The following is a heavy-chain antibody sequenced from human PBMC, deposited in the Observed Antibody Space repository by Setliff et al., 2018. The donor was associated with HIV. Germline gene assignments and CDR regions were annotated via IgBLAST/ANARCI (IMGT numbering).Heavy chain of an antibody. J-gene: IGHJ6*02. V-gene: IGHV4-34*01. CDR2: INHSGST. CDR3: ARGRRYSSSWYSNYYYYYGMDV. Sequence: PSETLSLTCAVYGGSFNGYSWTWIRQPPGKGLEWIGGINHSGSTNYNPSLKSRVTISVDTSKSQFSLRLNSVTATDTALYYCARGRRYSSSWYSNYYYYYGMDVWGQGTTVTVSS. D-gene: IGHD6-13*01. CDR1: GGSFNGYS.